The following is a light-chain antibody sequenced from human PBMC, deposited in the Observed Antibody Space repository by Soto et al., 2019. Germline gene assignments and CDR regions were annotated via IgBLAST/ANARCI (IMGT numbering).Light chain of an antibody. CDR2: DAS. V-gene: IGKV3-11*01. Sequence: EIVLTQSPATLSLSPGERATLSCRASQSFSSYLAWYQQKPGQAPRLLIYDASKRATGIPARFSGRGSGTDFTLTISSLEPEDFAVYYGQQRSNWPPVITFGQGTRREIK. J-gene: IGKJ5*01. CDR3: QQRSNWPPVIT. CDR1: QSFSSY.